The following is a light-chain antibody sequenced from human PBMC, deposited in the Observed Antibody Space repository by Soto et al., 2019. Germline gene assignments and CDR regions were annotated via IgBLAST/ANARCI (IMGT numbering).Light chain of an antibody. J-gene: IGLJ2*01. CDR3: SAYTSSSTLDVV. CDR1: SSDVGGYNY. Sequence: QSVLTQPASVSGSPGQSITISCTGTSSDVGGYNYVSWYQQHPGKAHKLMIYDVSNRPSGVSNRFSGSKFGNTASLTMSGLQAEDEADYYCSAYTSSSTLDVVFGGGTKLTVL. CDR2: DVS. V-gene: IGLV2-14*01.